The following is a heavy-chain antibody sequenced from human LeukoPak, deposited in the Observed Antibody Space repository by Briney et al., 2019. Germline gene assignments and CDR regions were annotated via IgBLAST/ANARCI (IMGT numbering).Heavy chain of an antibody. CDR3: AKDLHTYYYDSSGYPRGYWFDP. D-gene: IGHD3-22*01. Sequence: SLRLSCAASGFTFDDYAMHWVRQAPGKGLEWVSGISWNSGSIGYADSVKGRFTISRDNAKNSLYLQMNSLRAEDTALYYCAKDLHTYYYDSSGYPRGYWFDPWSQGTLVTVSS. CDR1: GFTFDDYA. J-gene: IGHJ5*02. V-gene: IGHV3-9*01. CDR2: ISWNSGSI.